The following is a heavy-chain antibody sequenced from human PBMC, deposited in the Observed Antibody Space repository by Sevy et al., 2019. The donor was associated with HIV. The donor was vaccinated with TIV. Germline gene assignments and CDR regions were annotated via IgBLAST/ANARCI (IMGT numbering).Heavy chain of an antibody. CDR2: IYASGST. J-gene: IGHJ5*02. V-gene: IGHV4-30-2*01. D-gene: IGHD3-3*01. CDR1: GGSISSGGYS. CDR3: ARATIFGVVTP. Sequence: SETLSLTCAVSGGSISSGGYSWSWIRQPPGKGREWIGYIYASGSTYYNSSLKRRVTISVDRSKNQFSLKLSSVTAADTAVYYWARATIFGVVTPWGQGTLVTVSS.